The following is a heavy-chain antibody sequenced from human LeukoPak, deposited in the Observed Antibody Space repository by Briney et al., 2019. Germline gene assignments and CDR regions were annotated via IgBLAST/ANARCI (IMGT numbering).Heavy chain of an antibody. D-gene: IGHD4-11*01. CDR2: IKSDGSGT. CDR3: ATYTFDAFDL. Sequence: GGSLRLSCEASGFAFSRYWMQWVRQARGKGLLWVSRIKSDGSGTTYADSVKGRFTISRDNAKDTLYLQMNSLRAEDTAVYYCATYTFDAFDLWGRGTMVTVAS. J-gene: IGHJ3*01. CDR1: GFAFSRYW. V-gene: IGHV3-74*01.